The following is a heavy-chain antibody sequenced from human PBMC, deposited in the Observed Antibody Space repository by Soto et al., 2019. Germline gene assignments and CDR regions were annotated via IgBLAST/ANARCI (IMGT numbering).Heavy chain of an antibody. Sequence: GGSLRLSCAASGFTFSNAWMSWVRQAPGKGLEWVGRIKSKTDGGTTDYAAPVKGRFTISRDDSKNTLYLQMNSLKTEDTAVYYCTTDPRNFYYDSSGSPIDPWGQGTLVTSPQ. D-gene: IGHD3-22*01. J-gene: IGHJ5*02. CDR1: GFTFSNAW. V-gene: IGHV3-15*01. CDR3: TTDPRNFYYDSSGSPIDP. CDR2: IKSKTDGGTT.